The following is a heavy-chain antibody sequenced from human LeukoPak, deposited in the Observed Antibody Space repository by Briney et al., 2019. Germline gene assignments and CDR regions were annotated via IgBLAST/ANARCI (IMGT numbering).Heavy chain of an antibody. V-gene: IGHV1-18*01. CDR1: GYTFTSYG. D-gene: IGHD3-22*01. CDR2: ISAYNGNT. J-gene: IGHJ4*02. CDR3: ARDLGGSYYDSSGYFDY. Sequence: ASVKVSCKGSGYTFTSYGISWVRQAPGQGLEWMGWISAYNGNTNYAQKLQGRVTMTTDTSTSTAYMELRSLRSDDTAVYYCARDLGGSYYDSSGYFDYWGQGTLVTVSS.